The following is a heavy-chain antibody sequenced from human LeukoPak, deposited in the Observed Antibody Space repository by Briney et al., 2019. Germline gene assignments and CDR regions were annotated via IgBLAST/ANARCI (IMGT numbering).Heavy chain of an antibody. D-gene: IGHD6-13*01. J-gene: IGHJ3*02. CDR1: GFTFSDYY. CDR2: ISSSGSTI. CDR3: ARGTRIAAVAPDAFDI. V-gene: IGHV3-11*01. Sequence: GGSLRLSCAASGFTFSDYYMSWIRQAPGKGLEWVSYISSSGSTIYYADSVKGRFTISRDNAKNSLYLQMNSLRAEDTAVYYCARGTRIAAVAPDAFDIWGQGTMVTVSS.